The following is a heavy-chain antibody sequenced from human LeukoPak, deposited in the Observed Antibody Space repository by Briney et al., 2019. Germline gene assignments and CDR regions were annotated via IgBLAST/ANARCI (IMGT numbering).Heavy chain of an antibody. CDR1: GFTVSSNY. Sequence: GGSLRLSCAASGFTVSSNYMNWVRQAPGKGLEWVSVLYSGISTYYADSVKGRFTISRDNSKNTLYLQMNSLRAEDTAVYYCARVHRGYSYGRLDYWGQGTLVTVSS. V-gene: IGHV3-66*01. CDR3: ARVHRGYSYGRLDY. J-gene: IGHJ4*02. CDR2: LYSGIST. D-gene: IGHD5-18*01.